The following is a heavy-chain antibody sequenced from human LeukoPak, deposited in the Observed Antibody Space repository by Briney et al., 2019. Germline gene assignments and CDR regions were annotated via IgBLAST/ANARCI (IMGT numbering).Heavy chain of an antibody. Sequence: PGGSRRLSCVASGFALSSYWMSWVRQAPGKGLEWVANIKQDGSKQYYVDSVKGRFTISRDNAKNSLYPQMNSLRAEDTAVYYCTRGGGWFPDYWGQGTLVTVSS. CDR3: TRGGGWFPDY. V-gene: IGHV3-7*04. CDR2: IKQDGSKQ. CDR1: GFALSSYW. J-gene: IGHJ4*02. D-gene: IGHD6-19*01.